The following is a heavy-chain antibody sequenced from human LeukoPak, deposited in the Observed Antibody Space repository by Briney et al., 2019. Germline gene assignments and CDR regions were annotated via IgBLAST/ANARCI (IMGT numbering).Heavy chain of an antibody. J-gene: IGHJ5*02. CDR1: GYTFTGYY. CDR2: INPNSGGT. CDR3: ARANIVVVPAATGRGSNWFDP. D-gene: IGHD2-2*01. V-gene: IGHV1-2*02. Sequence: ASVKVSCKASGYTFTGYYMHWVRQAPGQGLEWMGWINPNSGGTTYAQKFQGRVTMTRDTSISTAYMELSRLRSDDTAVYYCARANIVVVPAATGRGSNWFDPWGQGNLVTVSS.